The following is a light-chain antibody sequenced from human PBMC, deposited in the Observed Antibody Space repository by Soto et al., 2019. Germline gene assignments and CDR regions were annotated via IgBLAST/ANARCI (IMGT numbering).Light chain of an antibody. J-gene: IGKJ3*01. Sequence: DIQMTQSPSSLPASVGDRVTITCRASQSIRNYLNWYQQKPGKAPKVLIYAASSLQSGVPSRFSGSGSGTEFTLTISSLQPEDFATYYCQQSSSPPLTFGPGTKVAVK. CDR2: AAS. CDR1: QSIRNY. CDR3: QQSSSPPLT. V-gene: IGKV1-39*01.